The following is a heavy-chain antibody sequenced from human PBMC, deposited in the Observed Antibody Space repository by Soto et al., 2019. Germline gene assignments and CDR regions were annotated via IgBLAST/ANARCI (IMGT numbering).Heavy chain of an antibody. V-gene: IGHV1-18*01. CDR2: IRGNSGET. J-gene: IGHJ4*02. D-gene: IGHD6-19*01. Sequence: ASVKVSCKTSGYTFTNYDITWVRQAPGQGPEWMGWIRGNSGETNFAQSVRGRVTMTTDTSTSTAYVELRSLTSDDTAVYYCARSFIGWPLLYWGQGTLVTVSS. CDR1: GYTFTNYD. CDR3: ARSFIGWPLLY.